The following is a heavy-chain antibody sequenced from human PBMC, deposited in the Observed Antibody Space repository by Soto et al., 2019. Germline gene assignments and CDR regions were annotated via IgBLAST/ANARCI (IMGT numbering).Heavy chain of an antibody. CDR1: GGSFNRYG. CDR3: ARGWIDLLWYFED. Sequence: QVQLVQSGAEVKKPESSVKVSCKASGGSFNRYGIHWVRQAPGQGLEWMGGIVPNYGTANYAQRFQGRVTIVADKSTGTVYMEVTSLKSEDTAVYYCARGWIDLLWYFEDWGQGTLVTVSS. D-gene: IGHD5-18*01. V-gene: IGHV1-69*06. CDR2: IVPNYGTA. J-gene: IGHJ1*01.